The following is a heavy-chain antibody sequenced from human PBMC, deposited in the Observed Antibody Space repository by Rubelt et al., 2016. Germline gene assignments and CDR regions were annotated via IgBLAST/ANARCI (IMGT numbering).Heavy chain of an antibody. J-gene: IGHJ4*02. D-gene: IGHD3-3*01. Sequence: QVQLQESGPGLVKPSETLSLTCTVSGVSISGSSYYWGWIRQPPGKGLEWIGSIHYIGSTYYNPSLKSRVTISIDTSKNQFSLKVSLVTAADTAVYYCARHDFWSGPPDYWGQGTLVTVSS. CDR2: IHYIGST. CDR3: ARHDFWSGPPDY. V-gene: IGHV4-39*01. CDR1: GVSISGSSYY.